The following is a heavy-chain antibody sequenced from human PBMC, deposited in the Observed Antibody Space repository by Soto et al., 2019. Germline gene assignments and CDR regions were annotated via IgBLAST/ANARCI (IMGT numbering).Heavy chain of an antibody. CDR1: GGTLSSYS. Sequence: ASVKVSCKASGGTLSSYSISWARQAPGQGLEWMGRIIPILRITTYAQKFQGRVTLTADKSTNTAYMELRSLRSDDTAVYYCAREGPNHRLSWGQGTLVTVSS. J-gene: IGHJ5*02. V-gene: IGHV1-69*04. CDR3: AREGPNHRLS. CDR2: IIPILRIT. D-gene: IGHD3-16*02.